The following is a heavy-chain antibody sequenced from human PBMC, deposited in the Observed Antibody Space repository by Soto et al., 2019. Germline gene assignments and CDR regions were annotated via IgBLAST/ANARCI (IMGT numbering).Heavy chain of an antibody. J-gene: IGHJ4*02. CDR2: INPNSGGT. V-gene: IGHV1-2*04. D-gene: IGHD3-10*01. CDR1: GYTFTGYY. Sequence: ASVKVSCKASGYTFTGYYMHWVRQAPGQGLEWMGWINPNSGGTNYAQKFQGWVTMTRDTSISTAYMELSRLRSDDTAVYYCARETWLGESYYFDYWGQGTLVTVSS. CDR3: ARETWLGESYYFDY.